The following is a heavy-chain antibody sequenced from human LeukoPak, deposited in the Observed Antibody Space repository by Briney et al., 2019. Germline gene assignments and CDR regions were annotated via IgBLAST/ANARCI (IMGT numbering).Heavy chain of an antibody. J-gene: IGHJ6*03. CDR1: GGTFSSYA. V-gene: IGHV1-69*05. CDR2: IIPIFGTA. D-gene: IGHD3-16*01. Sequence: SVKVSCKASGGTFSSYAISWVRQAPGQGLEWMGRIIPIFGTANYAQKFQGRATITTDESTSTAYMELSSLRSEDTAVYYCARDGGAMARYFYYYYMDVWGKGTTVTVSS. CDR3: ARDGGAMARYFYYYYMDV.